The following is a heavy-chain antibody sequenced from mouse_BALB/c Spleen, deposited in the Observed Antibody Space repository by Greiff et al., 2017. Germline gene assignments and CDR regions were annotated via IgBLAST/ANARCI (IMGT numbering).Heavy chain of an antibody. V-gene: IGHV14-4*02. Sequence: EVQLQQSGADLVRPGASVKFSCTASGFNINDYYMPWVQQSPEQGLEWIGWIDPENGDTEYAPKFQGKATMTADTSSNTVYLQLSSLTSEDTAVYYCDAWGDNYFPLDYWGQGTTLTVSS. CDR3: DAWGDNYFPLDY. D-gene: IGHD1-3*01. CDR2: IDPENGDT. CDR1: GFNINDYY. J-gene: IGHJ2*01.